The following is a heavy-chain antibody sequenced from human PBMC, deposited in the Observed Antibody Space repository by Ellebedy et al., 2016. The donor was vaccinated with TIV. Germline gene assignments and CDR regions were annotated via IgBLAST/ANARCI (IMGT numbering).Heavy chain of an antibody. D-gene: IGHD3-3*01. V-gene: IGHV3-30-3*01. J-gene: IGHJ3*02. CDR3: ASWSGSDAFDI. CDR2: ISYDGSNK. Sequence: GESLKISCAASGFTFSSDAMHWVRQAPGKGLEWVAVISYDGSNKYYADSVKGRFTISRDNSKNTLYLQMNSLRAEDTAVYYCASWSGSDAFDIWGQGTMVTVSS. CDR1: GFTFSSDA.